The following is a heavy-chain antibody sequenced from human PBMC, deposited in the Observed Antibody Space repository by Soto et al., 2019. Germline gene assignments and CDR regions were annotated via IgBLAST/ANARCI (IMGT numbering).Heavy chain of an antibody. V-gene: IGHV3-23*01. D-gene: IGHD6-19*01. CDR1: GFTFSSYA. CDR2: ISGSGGST. Sequence: PGGSLRLSCAASGFTFSSYAMSWVRQAPGKGLEWVSAISGSGGSTYYADSVKGRFTISRDNSKNTLYLQMNSLRAEDTAVYYCARTYSSGWYDREYFQHWGQGTLVTVSS. CDR3: ARTYSSGWYDREYFQH. J-gene: IGHJ1*01.